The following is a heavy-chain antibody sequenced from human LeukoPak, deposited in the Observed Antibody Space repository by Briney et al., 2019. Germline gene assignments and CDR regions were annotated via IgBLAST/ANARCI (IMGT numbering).Heavy chain of an antibody. CDR1: GFTFSSYG. CDR2: ISYDGSNK. V-gene: IGHV3-30*03. J-gene: IGHJ4*02. D-gene: IGHD3-22*01. Sequence: GGSLRLSCAASGFTFSSYGMHWVRQAPGKGLEWVAVISYDGSNKYYADSVKGRFTISRDNSKNTLYLQMNSLGAEDTAVYYSAYSLIGVTTCPFDYWGQGTLVTVSS. CDR3: AYSLIGVTTCPFDY.